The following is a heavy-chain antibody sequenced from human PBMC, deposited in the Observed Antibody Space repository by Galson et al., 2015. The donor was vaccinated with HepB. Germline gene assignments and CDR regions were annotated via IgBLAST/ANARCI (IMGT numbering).Heavy chain of an antibody. J-gene: IGHJ2*01. Sequence: SLKLSCAASGFTFSSYGMHWVRQAPGKGLEWVAVIWYDRSNKHYADSVKGRFTISRDNYKNTLYLQMNSLRAEDTALYYCARDLGAGWYFDLWGRGTLVTVSS. CDR2: IWYDRSNK. CDR3: ARDLGAGWYFDL. CDR1: GFTFSSYG. D-gene: IGHD3-10*01. V-gene: IGHV3-33*01.